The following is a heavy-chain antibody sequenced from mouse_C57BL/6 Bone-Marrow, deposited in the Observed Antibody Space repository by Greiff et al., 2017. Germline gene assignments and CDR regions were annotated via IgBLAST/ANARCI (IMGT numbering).Heavy chain of an antibody. CDR1: GYTFTSYW. J-gene: IGHJ2*01. Sequence: QVHVKQPGAELVRPGSSVKLSCKASGYTFTSYWMHWVKQRPIQGLEWIGNIDPSDSETHYNQKFKDKATLTVDKSSSTAYMQLSSLTSEDSAVYYCARGGYYYGSFFDYWGQGTTLTVSS. CDR2: IDPSDSET. CDR3: ARGGYYYGSFFDY. D-gene: IGHD1-1*01. V-gene: IGHV1-52*01.